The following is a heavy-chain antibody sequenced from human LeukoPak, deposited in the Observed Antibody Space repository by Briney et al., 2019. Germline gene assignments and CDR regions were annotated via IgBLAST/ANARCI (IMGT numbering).Heavy chain of an antibody. CDR1: GGSISSYY. CDR3: ARHYSIAGGRLSGYWLDP. J-gene: IGHJ5*02. V-gene: IGHV4-59*08. CDR2: IYHTGST. Sequence: SETLSLTCTVSGGSISSYYWSWIRQPPGKGLEWIGYIYHTGSTKYNPSLKSRVTMSADTSKNQFSLRLNSVTGADRAVYYCARHYSIAGGRLSGYWLDPWGQGTLVTVSS. D-gene: IGHD3-16*01.